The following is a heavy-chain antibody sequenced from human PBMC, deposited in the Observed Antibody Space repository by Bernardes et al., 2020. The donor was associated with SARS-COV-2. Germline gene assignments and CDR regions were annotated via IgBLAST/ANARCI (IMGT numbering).Heavy chain of an antibody. J-gene: IGHJ5*02. CDR2: IDSGGGST. Sequence: VGSLSLSCAASGFTFSSYWMHWVRQDPGKGLEWVARIDSGGGSTTYADSVKGRFTVSRDNAKSMLLLQMDRLRVEDTAIYYCTRGPIAGTPMAQVDRRFDQWGQGTLVTVSS. D-gene: IGHD5-18*01. CDR1: GFTFSSYW. CDR3: TRGPIAGTPMAQVDRRFDQ. V-gene: IGHV3-74*01.